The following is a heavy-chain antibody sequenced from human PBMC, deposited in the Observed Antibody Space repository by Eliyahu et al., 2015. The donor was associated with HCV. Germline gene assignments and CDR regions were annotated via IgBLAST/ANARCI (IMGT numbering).Heavy chain of an antibody. CDR2: IWYDGSNK. D-gene: IGHD3-10*01. J-gene: IGHJ5*02. Sequence: QVQLVESGGGVVQPGRSLRLSCAASGFTFSSYGMXWVRQAPGKGXEWVAVIWYDGSNKYYADSVKGRFTISRDNSKNTLYLQMNSLRAEDTAVYYCARMERSGTNWFDPWGQGTLVTVSS. CDR3: ARMERSGTNWFDP. V-gene: IGHV3-33*01. CDR1: GFTFSSYG.